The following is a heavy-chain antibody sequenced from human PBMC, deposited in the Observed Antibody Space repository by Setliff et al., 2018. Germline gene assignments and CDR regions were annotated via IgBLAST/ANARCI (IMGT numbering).Heavy chain of an antibody. D-gene: IGHD6-13*01. Sequence: GGSLRLSCAASGFTFSNYAMSWVRQAPGKGLEWVSIIHSGGSSTYYADSVKGRFTISRDDSKNTLYLQMNSLRAEDTAVYYCAKRGSSWSPIDFWGQGTLVNVSS. CDR2: IHSGGSST. CDR3: AKRGSSWSPIDF. V-gene: IGHV3-23*03. CDR1: GFTFSNYA. J-gene: IGHJ4*02.